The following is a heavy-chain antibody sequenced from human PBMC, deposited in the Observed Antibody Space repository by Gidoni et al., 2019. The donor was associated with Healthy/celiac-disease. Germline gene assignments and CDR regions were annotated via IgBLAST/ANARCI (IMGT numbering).Heavy chain of an antibody. CDR2: ISYDGSNK. CDR1: GFTFRSYG. J-gene: IGHJ4*02. CDR3: AKEGCTNGVCYTLDY. D-gene: IGHD2-8*01. V-gene: IGHV3-30*18. Sequence: QVQRVEAGGGVVQPGRSLRLSGAASGFTFRSYGMHWVRQAPGQGLEWVSVISYDGSNKYYADSVKGRFTISRDNSKNTLYLQMNSLRAEDTAVYYCAKEGCTNGVCYTLDYWGQGPLVTVSS.